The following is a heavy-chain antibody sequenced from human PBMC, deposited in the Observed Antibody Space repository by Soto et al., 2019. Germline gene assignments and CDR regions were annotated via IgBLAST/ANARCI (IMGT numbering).Heavy chain of an antibody. CDR1: GFTVSSNY. CDR2: IYSGGST. J-gene: IGHJ4*02. CDR3: ASTMSSGSYYNIFY. V-gene: IGHV3-66*01. Sequence: GGSLRLSCAASGFTVSSNYMSWVRQVPGKGLEWVSVIYSGGSTYYADSVKGRFTISRDNSKNTPYLQMNSLRAEDTAVYYCASTMSSGSYYNIFYWGQGTLDPVSS. D-gene: IGHD3-10*01.